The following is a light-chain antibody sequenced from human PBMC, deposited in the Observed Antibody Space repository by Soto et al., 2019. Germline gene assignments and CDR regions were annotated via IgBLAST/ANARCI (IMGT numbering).Light chain of an antibody. CDR3: TSFAGSNNLV. Sequence: QPVLTQPPSASGSPGQSVTISCTGTSSDVGGYNYVSWYQHHPGKAPKLLIYDVTKRPSGVPDRFSGSKSGNTASLTVSGLQAEDEADYYCTSFAGSNNLVFGGGTKLTVL. V-gene: IGLV2-8*01. J-gene: IGLJ3*02. CDR2: DVT. CDR1: SSDVGGYNY.